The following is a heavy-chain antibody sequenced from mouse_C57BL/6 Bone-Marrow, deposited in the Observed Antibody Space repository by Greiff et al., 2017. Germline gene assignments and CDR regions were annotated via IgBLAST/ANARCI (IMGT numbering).Heavy chain of an antibody. CDR1: GFTFSDYY. J-gene: IGHJ3*01. D-gene: IGHD1-2*01. CDR2: ISNGGGST. V-gene: IGHV5-12*01. Sequence: EVQRVESGGGLVQPGGSLKLSCAASGFTFSDYYMYWVRQSPEKRLEWVAYISNGGGSTYYPDTVKGRFTISRDNAKNTLYLQMSRLKSEDSAVYYCERDCGNGYWFDYWGQGTLVTVSA. CDR3: ERDCGNGYWFDY.